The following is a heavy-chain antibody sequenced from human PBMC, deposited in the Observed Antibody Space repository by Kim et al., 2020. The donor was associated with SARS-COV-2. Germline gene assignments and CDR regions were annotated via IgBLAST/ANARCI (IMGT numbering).Heavy chain of an antibody. CDR2: VNSRVVTI. CDR3: ARDVTSAAEGF. CDR1: GFTFSSYE. D-gene: IGHD6-13*01. V-gene: IGHV3-48*03. Sequence: GGSLRLSCAASGFTFSSYEMNWVRQVPGKGREWVSYVNSRVVTIYYADSVKGRFTISRDNAKNLLYLQMNSLRAEDTAVYFCARDVTSAAEGFWGQGTLVTVSS. J-gene: IGHJ4*02.